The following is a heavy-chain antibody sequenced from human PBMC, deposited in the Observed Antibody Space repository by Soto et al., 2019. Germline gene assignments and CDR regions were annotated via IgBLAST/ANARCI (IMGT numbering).Heavy chain of an antibody. D-gene: IGHD6-13*01. Sequence: GASVKVSCKASGYTFTSYGISWVRQAPGQGLEWMGWISAYNGNTNYAQKLQGRVTMTTDTSTSTAYMELRSLRSDDTAVYYCARETSYSSSWYLGDKNWFDPWGQGTLVTVSS. CDR1: GYTFTSYG. V-gene: IGHV1-18*01. CDR3: ARETSYSSSWYLGDKNWFDP. J-gene: IGHJ5*02. CDR2: ISAYNGNT.